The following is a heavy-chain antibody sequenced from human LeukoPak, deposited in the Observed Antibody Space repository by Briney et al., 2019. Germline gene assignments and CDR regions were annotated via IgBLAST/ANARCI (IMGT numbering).Heavy chain of an antibody. Sequence: GSLRLSCAASGFTFSNFWMGWVRQAPGKGLEWVASIKFDESERHHVDSVEGRFTISRDNAKNSLYLQMNSLRAEDTAVYFCTRVTTNGYFDYWGQGTLVTVSS. D-gene: IGHD1-1*01. J-gene: IGHJ4*02. CDR3: TRVTTNGYFDY. V-gene: IGHV3-7*04. CDR2: IKFDESER. CDR1: GFTFSNFW.